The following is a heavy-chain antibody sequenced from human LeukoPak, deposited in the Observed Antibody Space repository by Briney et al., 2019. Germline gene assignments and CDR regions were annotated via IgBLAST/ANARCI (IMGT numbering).Heavy chain of an antibody. Sequence: SETLSLTCAVYGGSFSAYYWSWIRQSPGKGLEWIGYIYYSGSTNYNPSLKSRVTISVDTSKNQFSLKLSSVTAADTAVYYCARGDYDSRRAFDIWGQGTMVTVSS. V-gene: IGHV4-59*01. CDR3: ARGDYDSRRAFDI. J-gene: IGHJ3*02. D-gene: IGHD3-22*01. CDR2: IYYSGST. CDR1: GGSFSAYY.